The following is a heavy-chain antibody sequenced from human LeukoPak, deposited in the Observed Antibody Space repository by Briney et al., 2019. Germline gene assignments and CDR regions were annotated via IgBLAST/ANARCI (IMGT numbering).Heavy chain of an antibody. CDR1: GDSVSSNSAA. D-gene: IGHD2-2*01. V-gene: IGHV6-1*01. Sequence: SQTLSLTCAISGDSVSSNSAAWNWIRQSPSRGLEWLGRTYYRSKWYNDYAVSVKSRITINPDTSKNQFFLQLNSVTPEDTAVYYCARDKVTVVPNWFDPWGQGTLVTVSS. CDR3: ARDKVTVVPNWFDP. J-gene: IGHJ5*02. CDR2: TYYRSKWYN.